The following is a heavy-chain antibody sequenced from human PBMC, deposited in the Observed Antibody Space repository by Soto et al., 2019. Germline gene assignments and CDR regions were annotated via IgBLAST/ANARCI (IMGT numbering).Heavy chain of an antibody. CDR1: GFTFSNAW. V-gene: IGHV3-15*07. D-gene: IGHD2-2*01. Sequence: PGGSLRLSCAASGFTFSNAWMNWVRQAPGKGLEWLGRIKSKTDGGTTDYAAPVKGRFTISRDDSKNTLYLQMNSLKTEDTAVYYCTTVLAPYCSSTSCYDSYYYYGMDVWGQGTTVTVSS. CDR3: TTVLAPYCSSTSCYDSYYYYGMDV. J-gene: IGHJ6*02. CDR2: IKSKTDGGTT.